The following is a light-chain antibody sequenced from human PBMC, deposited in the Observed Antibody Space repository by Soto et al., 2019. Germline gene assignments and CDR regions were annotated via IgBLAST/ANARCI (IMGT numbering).Light chain of an antibody. V-gene: IGKV3-15*01. J-gene: IGKJ2*01. CDR1: QSVSRN. CDR3: QQYGDWPPDT. CDR2: DAS. Sequence: EVVLTQSPATLSVSPGDRATLSCRASQSVSRNLAWYQQKPGQAPRLLLYDASTRATGVPARFSGSGSATEFTISISSLQSDDVAVYYCQQYGDWPPDTFGQGTKLEI.